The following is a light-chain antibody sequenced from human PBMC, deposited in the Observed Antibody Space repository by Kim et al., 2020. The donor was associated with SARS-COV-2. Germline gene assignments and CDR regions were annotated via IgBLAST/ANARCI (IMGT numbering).Light chain of an antibody. CDR3: QQYGSSRT. CDR1: QSVSSSY. Sequence: EIVLTQSPGTLSLSPGERATLSCRASQSVSSSYLAWYQQKPGQAPRLLIYGASSRATGIADRFSGSGSGTDFTLTISRLEPEDFAVYYCQQYGSSRTFGQGTKLEI. J-gene: IGKJ2*01. CDR2: GAS. V-gene: IGKV3-20*01.